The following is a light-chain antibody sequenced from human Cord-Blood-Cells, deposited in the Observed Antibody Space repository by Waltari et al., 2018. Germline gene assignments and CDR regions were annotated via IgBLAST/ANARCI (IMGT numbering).Light chain of an antibody. V-gene: IGLV3-19*01. Sequence: SSELTQDPAVSVALGQTVRITCQGDSLRSYYASWYQQKPGQAPVLVIYGKNNRPSGSTDRFSGSSSGNTASLIITGAQAEDEADYYCNSRDSSGNHLVFGGGTKLTV. CDR3: NSRDSSGNHLV. CDR1: SLRSYY. J-gene: IGLJ3*02. CDR2: GKN.